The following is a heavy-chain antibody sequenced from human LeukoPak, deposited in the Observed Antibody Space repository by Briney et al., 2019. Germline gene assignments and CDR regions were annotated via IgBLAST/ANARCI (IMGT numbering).Heavy chain of an antibody. CDR3: ARGPITMVRGVMLSVARNDC. CDR1: GYTFTSYG. V-gene: IGHV1-18*01. J-gene: IGHJ4*02. CDR2: ISAYNGNT. D-gene: IGHD3-10*01. Sequence: ASVKVSCKASGYTFTSYGIRWVRQAPGQGLEWMGWISAYNGNTNYAQKLQGRVTMTTDTSTSTAYMELRSLRSDDTAVYYCARGPITMVRGVMLSVARNDCWGQGTLVTVSS.